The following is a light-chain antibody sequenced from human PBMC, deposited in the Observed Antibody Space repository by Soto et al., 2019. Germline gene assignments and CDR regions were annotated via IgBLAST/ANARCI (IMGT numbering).Light chain of an antibody. V-gene: IGKV1-39*01. CDR1: QSISTY. Sequence: DIQMTQSPSSLSASVRDRVTITCRASQSISTYLNWYQQKPGKAPKLLIYAASNLQSGVPSRFSGSGSGTDFTLTISRLQPEDFATYYCQQSYTTPYTFGQGTKLEIK. CDR3: QQSYTTPYT. J-gene: IGKJ2*01. CDR2: AAS.